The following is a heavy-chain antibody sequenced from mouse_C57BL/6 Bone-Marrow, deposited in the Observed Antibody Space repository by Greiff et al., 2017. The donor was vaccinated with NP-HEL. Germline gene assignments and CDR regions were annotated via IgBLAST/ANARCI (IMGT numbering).Heavy chain of an antibody. D-gene: IGHD1-1*01. CDR2: ISSGGSYT. Sequence: EVQVVESGGDLVKPGGSLKLSCAASGFTFSSYGMSWVRQTPDKRLEWVATISSGGSYTYSPDSVKGRFTISRDNAKNTLYHQMSSLKSEETAMYYCARHLITTVVSTKFAYWGQGTLVTVSA. CDR3: ARHLITTVVSTKFAY. V-gene: IGHV5-6*01. J-gene: IGHJ3*01. CDR1: GFTFSSYG.